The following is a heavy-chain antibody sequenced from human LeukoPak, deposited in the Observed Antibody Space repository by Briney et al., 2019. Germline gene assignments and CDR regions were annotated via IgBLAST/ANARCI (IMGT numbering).Heavy chain of an antibody. J-gene: IGHJ4*02. CDR1: GFTFSSYW. D-gene: IGHD3-3*01. V-gene: IGHV3-7*01. Sequence: GGSLRLSCAASGFTFSSYWMSWVRQAPGKGLEWVANIKQDGSEKYYVDSVKGRFTISRDNAKNSLYLQMNSLRAEDTAVYYCAREQRFLEWLSNGPYYFDYWGQGTLVTVSS. CDR2: IKQDGSEK. CDR3: AREQRFLEWLSNGPYYFDY.